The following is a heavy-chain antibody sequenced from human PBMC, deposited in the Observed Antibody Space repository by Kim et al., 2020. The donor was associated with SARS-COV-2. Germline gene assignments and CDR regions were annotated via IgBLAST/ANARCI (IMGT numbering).Heavy chain of an antibody. Sequence: NYTPTLTSRVTISGDTSKNQFSRKLTSVTAADTAVYYCARGVSSGYKHFDYWGQGTLVTVSS. J-gene: IGHJ4*02. CDR3: ARGVSSGYKHFDY. D-gene: IGHD5-12*01. V-gene: IGHV4-59*09.